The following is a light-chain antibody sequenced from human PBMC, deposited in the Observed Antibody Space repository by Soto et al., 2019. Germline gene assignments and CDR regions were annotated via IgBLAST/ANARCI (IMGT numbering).Light chain of an antibody. J-gene: IGLJ2*01. CDR1: SSDVGGYNY. V-gene: IGLV2-8*01. CDR3: SSYAGSNKEA. CDR2: EVS. Sequence: QSALTQPPSASGSPGQSVTISCTGTSSDVGGYNYVSWYQQHPGKAPKLMIYEVSKRPSGVPDRFSGSKSGNTASLTVSGLQAEDEADYYCSSYAGSNKEAFGGGTKLTVL.